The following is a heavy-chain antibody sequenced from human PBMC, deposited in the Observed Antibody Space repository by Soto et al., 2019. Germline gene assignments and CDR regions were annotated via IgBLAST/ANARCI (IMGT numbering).Heavy chain of an antibody. Sequence: GGSLRLSCTASGFTFSNYAMSWVRQAPGKGLEWVSAITSTDSTYYADSVKGRFTISRDNSRNTLYLQMNSLGAEDAALYYCAKALVGEVGATDYWGQGTLVTV. CDR2: ITSTDST. D-gene: IGHD1-26*01. CDR3: AKALVGEVGATDY. J-gene: IGHJ4*02. V-gene: IGHV3-23*01. CDR1: GFTFSNYA.